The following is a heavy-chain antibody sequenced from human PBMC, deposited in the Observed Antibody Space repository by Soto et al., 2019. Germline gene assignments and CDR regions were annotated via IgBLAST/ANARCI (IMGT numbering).Heavy chain of an antibody. V-gene: IGHV6-1*01. CDR1: GNSVSSSSAA. CDR2: TYYRSKWYN. Sequence: SQTLALAGVVSGNSVSSSSAACIYMRQSPSRGLEWLGRTYYRSKWYNDYAVSVKSRITINPDTSKNQFSLHLDSVIPEDTAVYYCAGFASFRGMDVWGQGTPVTVSS. J-gene: IGHJ6*02. CDR3: AGFASFRGMDV. D-gene: IGHD2-21*01.